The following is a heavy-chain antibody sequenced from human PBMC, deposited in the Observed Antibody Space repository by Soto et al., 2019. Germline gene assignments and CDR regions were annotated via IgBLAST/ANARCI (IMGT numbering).Heavy chain of an antibody. CDR3: ARHYYGSGTYFGSHWFDP. D-gene: IGHD3-10*01. Sequence: PSETLSLTCTVSGGSISSGGYYWSWIRQHPGKGLEWIGYIYYSGTTYYNPSLKSRVTISVDTSKNQFSLKLSSVTAADTAVYYCARHYYGSGTYFGSHWFDPWGQGTLVTVSS. CDR1: GGSISSGGYY. CDR2: IYYSGTT. J-gene: IGHJ5*02. V-gene: IGHV4-30-4*08.